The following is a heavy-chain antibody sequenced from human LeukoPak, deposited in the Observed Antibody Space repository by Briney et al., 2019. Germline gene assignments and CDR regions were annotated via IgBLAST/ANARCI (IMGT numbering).Heavy chain of an antibody. CDR2: MNPNNGGT. CDR1: GYTFTSYD. V-gene: IGHV1-2*02. J-gene: IGHJ5*02. Sequence: ASVKVSCKASGYTFTSYDINWVRQATGQGLEWIGWMNPNNGGTNSAQKFQGRVTMTRDTSISTAYMELNSLTSDDTAVYYCASGSGSSWFDPWGQGTLVTVSS. CDR3: ASGSGSSWFDP. D-gene: IGHD3-10*01.